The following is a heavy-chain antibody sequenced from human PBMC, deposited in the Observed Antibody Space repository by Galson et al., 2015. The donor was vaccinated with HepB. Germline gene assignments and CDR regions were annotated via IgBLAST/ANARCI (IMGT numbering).Heavy chain of an antibody. J-gene: IGHJ4*02. CDR3: ARYFEGATIIDY. V-gene: IGHV2-5*02. CDR1: GFSLSTSGVG. Sequence: PALVKPTQTLTLTCTFSGFSLSTSGVGVGWIRQPPGKALEWLALIYWDDDKRYSPSLKSRLAITKDTSKNQVVLTMTNMDPVDTATYYCARYFEGATIIDYWGRGTLVTVSS. CDR2: IYWDDDK. D-gene: IGHD5-12*01.